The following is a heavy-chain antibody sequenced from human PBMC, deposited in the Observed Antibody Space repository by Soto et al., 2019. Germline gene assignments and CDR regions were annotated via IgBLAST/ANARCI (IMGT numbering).Heavy chain of an antibody. CDR2: IIPIFGTA. Sequence: ASVKVSCKASGGTFSSYAISWVRQAPGQGLEWMGGIIPIFGTANYAQKFQGRVTITADESTSTAYMELSSLRSEDTAVYYCARADFWSGYYPSSYYGMDVWGQGTTVTVSS. CDR3: ARADFWSGYYPSSYYGMDV. J-gene: IGHJ6*02. CDR1: GGTFSSYA. V-gene: IGHV1-69*13. D-gene: IGHD3-3*01.